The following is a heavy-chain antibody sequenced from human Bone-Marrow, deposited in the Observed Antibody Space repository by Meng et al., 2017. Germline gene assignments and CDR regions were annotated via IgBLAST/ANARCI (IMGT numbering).Heavy chain of an antibody. J-gene: IGHJ4*02. D-gene: IGHD4-11*01. V-gene: IGHV1-2*06. CDR3: TRGVLKTVTGDH. CDR1: GYNFPDYW. CDR2: IDPKSGDT. Sequence: ASVKVSCKPSGYNFPDYWLHWVRRAPGQGLEWMGRIDPKSGDTHYAQRFQGRVTMTRDTSISTAYMELRRLTSDDTAVYYCTRGVLKTVTGDHWGQGTLVTVSS.